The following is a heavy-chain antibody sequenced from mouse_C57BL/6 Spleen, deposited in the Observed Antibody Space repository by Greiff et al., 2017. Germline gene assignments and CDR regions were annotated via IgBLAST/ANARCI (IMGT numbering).Heavy chain of an antibody. J-gene: IGHJ4*01. CDR2: ISDGGSYT. CDR3: ARDPLFITTVVATEGAMDY. Sequence: EVQVVESGGGLVKPGGSLKLSCAASGFTFSSYAMSWVRQTPEKRLEWVATISDGGSYTYYPDNVKGRFTISRDNAKNNLYLQMSHLKSEDTAMYYCARDPLFITTVVATEGAMDYWGQGTSVTVSS. CDR1: GFTFSSYA. V-gene: IGHV5-4*01. D-gene: IGHD1-1*01.